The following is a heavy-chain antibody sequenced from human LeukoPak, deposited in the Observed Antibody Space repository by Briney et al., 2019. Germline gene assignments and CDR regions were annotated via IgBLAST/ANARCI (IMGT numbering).Heavy chain of an antibody. D-gene: IGHD2-21*02. CDR3: AKDLERHIVVVTASAVDY. CDR2: MKVDGSDI. J-gene: IGHJ4*02. CDR1: GFTFTNDF. V-gene: IGHV3-7*01. Sequence: GGSLRLSCAASGFTFTNDFMTWVRQAPGKGLEWVANMKVDGSDIHYVDSVKGRFTISRDNSKNTLYLQMNSLRAEDTAVYYCAKDLERHIVVVTASAVDYWGQGTLVTVSS.